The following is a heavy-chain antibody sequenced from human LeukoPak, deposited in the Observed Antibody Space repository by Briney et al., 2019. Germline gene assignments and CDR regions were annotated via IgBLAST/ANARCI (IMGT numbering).Heavy chain of an antibody. V-gene: IGHV3-64*02. Sequence: GGSLRLSCAASGFTFSSYAMHWVRQAPGKGLEDVSAIVGDGGTTYYVDSVKGRFTISRDNAKNSLYLQMDSLRAEATAVYYCARRVGVALDSWGQGTLVTVSS. CDR3: ARRVGVALDS. J-gene: IGHJ4*02. CDR1: GFTFSSYA. CDR2: IVGDGGTT. D-gene: IGHD2-15*01.